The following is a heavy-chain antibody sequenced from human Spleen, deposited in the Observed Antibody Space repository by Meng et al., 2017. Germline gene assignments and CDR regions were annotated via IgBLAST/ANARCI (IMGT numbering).Heavy chain of an antibody. CDR1: GFTFSSYW. D-gene: IGHD4-17*01. CDR3: AKDSDDYGDGGGYFDY. V-gene: IGHV3-7*03. CDR2: INADGSEK. J-gene: IGHJ4*02. Sequence: GGSLRLSCAASGFTFSSYWMSWVRQAPGKGLEWVANINADGSEKYYADSVKGRFTISRDNAKNSLYLQMNSLRAEDMALYYCAKDSDDYGDGGGYFDYWGQGTLVTVSS.